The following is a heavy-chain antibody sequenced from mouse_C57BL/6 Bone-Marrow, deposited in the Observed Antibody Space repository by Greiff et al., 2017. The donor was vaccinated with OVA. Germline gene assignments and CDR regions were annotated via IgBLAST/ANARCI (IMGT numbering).Heavy chain of an antibody. CDR1: GYTFTSYW. D-gene: IGHD1-1*01. CDR3: AREGYYGSRDAMDY. J-gene: IGHJ4*01. CDR2: IYPGSGST. V-gene: IGHV1-55*01. Sequence: QVQLKQPGAELVKPGASVKMSCKASGYTFTSYWITWVKQRPGQGLEWIGDIYPGSGSTNYNEKFKSKATLTVDTSSSTAYMQLSSLTSEDSAVYDCAREGYYGSRDAMDYWGQGTSVTVSS.